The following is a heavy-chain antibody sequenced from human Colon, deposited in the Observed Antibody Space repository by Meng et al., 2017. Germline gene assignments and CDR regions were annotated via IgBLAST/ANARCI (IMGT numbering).Heavy chain of an antibody. CDR3: AVGYCTAGSCYSSRTHHFGLDV. CDR2: LIPMFGTI. V-gene: IGHV1-69*05. CDR1: GDTFINYA. J-gene: IGHJ6*02. D-gene: IGHD2-15*01. Sequence: SVKVSCKASGDTFINYAISWVRQAPGQGLEWVGGLIPMFGTINYAQKLQGRVTVTTDQSTTTAYMELSSLRSEDTALYYCAVGYCTAGSCYSSRTHHFGLDVWGQGTTDTVSS.